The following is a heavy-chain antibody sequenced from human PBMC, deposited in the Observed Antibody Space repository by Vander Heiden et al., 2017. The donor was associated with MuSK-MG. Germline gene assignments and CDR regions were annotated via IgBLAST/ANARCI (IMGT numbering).Heavy chain of an antibody. J-gene: IGHJ3*02. CDR1: GFTFSGYG. Sequence: QVQLVESGGGVVQPGGSLRLSCAASGFTFSGYGMHWVRQAPGKGLEWVAFIRYDGSNKYYADSVKGRFTISRDNSKNTLYLQMNSLRAEDTAVYYCAKVLGRWLQYDAFDIWGQGTMVTVSS. CDR2: IRYDGSNK. D-gene: IGHD5-12*01. V-gene: IGHV3-30*02. CDR3: AKVLGRWLQYDAFDI.